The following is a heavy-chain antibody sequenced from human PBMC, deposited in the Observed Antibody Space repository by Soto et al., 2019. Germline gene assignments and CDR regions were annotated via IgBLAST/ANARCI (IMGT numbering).Heavy chain of an antibody. Sequence: QVLLQESGPRLVKASGTLSRTCALSGGSVISKKWWTWVRQTTGKGLEWIGEIFFNGDTNYNPFLNSTVTIAIEKPRNQVSLTLTSVTAADTAGYYCASYILTGGYGAFEIWGQGTVVTVSS. CDR3: ASYILTGGYGAFEI. CDR2: IFFNGDT. CDR1: GGSVISKKW. D-gene: IGHD2-15*01. J-gene: IGHJ3*02. V-gene: IGHV4-4*02.